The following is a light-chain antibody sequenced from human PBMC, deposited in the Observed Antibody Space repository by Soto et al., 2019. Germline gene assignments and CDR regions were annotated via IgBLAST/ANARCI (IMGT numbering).Light chain of an antibody. V-gene: IGKV3-20*01. Sequence: EIVLTQSPGTLSLSPGERAALSCRASQSISRSYLAWYQQKRGQVPRLLIYGTSNRATGIPDRFSGSGSGTDFTLTISRLEPEDFAVYFCQQYGSSPYTFGQGTKLEI. CDR1: QSISRSY. CDR2: GTS. CDR3: QQYGSSPYT. J-gene: IGKJ2*01.